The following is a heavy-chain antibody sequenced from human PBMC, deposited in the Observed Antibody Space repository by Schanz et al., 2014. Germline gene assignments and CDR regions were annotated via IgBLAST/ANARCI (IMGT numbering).Heavy chain of an antibody. CDR1: GGSIRSYF. V-gene: IGHV4-59*12. CDR3: ARDTTWRLDL. J-gene: IGHJ2*01. Sequence: QVQLQESGPGLLKPSETLSLTCTVSGGSIRSYFWSWIRQPPGKGLEWIGYIYYSGSSDYNPSLKSRVTIAVDASKNQFSLTLTSLTAADTAVYYCARDTTWRLDLWGRGTLVTVSS. D-gene: IGHD1-1*01. CDR2: IYYSGSS.